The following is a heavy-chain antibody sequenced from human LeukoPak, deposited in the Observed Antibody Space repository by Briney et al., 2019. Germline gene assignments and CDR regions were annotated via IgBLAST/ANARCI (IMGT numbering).Heavy chain of an antibody. CDR3: VRQPASGGSLSTS. V-gene: IGHV3-7*01. CDR1: GFPFSNYW. CDR2: MKQDASEK. Sequence: TGGSLRLSCAASGFPFSNYWMSWVRQAPGKGLQWVANMKQDASEKNYVDSVKGRFTISRNNAKTSLYLQMNSLRAEDTAVYYCVRQPASGGSLSTSWGQGTLVTVSS. D-gene: IGHD3-10*01. J-gene: IGHJ5*02.